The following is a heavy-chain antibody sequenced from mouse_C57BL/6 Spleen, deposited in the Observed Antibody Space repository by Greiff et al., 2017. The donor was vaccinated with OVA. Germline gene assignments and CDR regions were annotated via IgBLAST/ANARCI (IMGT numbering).Heavy chain of an antibody. D-gene: IGHD2-1*01. CDR1: GFTFSDYG. Sequence: EVKLVESGGGLVQPGGSLKLSCAASGFTFSDYGMAWVRQAPRKGPEWVAFISNLAYSIYYADTVTGRFTISRENAKNTLYLEMSSLRSEDTAMYYCARQGNYVNYAMDYWGQGTSVTVSS. V-gene: IGHV5-15*01. J-gene: IGHJ4*01. CDR2: ISNLAYSI. CDR3: ARQGNYVNYAMDY.